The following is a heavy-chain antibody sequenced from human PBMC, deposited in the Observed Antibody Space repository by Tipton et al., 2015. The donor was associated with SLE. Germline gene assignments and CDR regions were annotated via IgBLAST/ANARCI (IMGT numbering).Heavy chain of an antibody. CDR1: GVSFSSSY. V-gene: IGHV4-4*08. D-gene: IGHD3-3*01. Sequence: TLSLTCTVSGVSFSSSYWSWIRQPPGKGLEWIGYIYTGGSTNYSPSLKSRVTISIDMSKNQFSLRLNSVTAADTAVYYCAREHSLLMYGVVSYLDYWGQGTLVTVSS. CDR3: AREHSLLMYGVVSYLDY. CDR2: IYTGGST. J-gene: IGHJ4*02.